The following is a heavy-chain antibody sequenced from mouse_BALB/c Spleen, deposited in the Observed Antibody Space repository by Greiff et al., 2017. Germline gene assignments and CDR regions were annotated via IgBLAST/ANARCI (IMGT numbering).Heavy chain of an antibody. J-gene: IGHJ4*01. D-gene: IGHD2-14*01. V-gene: IGHV1S81*02. CDR2: INPSNGRT. Sequence: QVQLQQPGAELVKPGASVKLSCKASGYTFTSYWMHWVKQRPGQGLEWIGEINPSNGRTNYNEKFKSKATLTVDKSSSTAYMQLSSLTSEDSAVYYCARAYYRYDVYAMDYWGQGTSVTVAS. CDR1: GYTFTSYW. CDR3: ARAYYRYDVYAMDY.